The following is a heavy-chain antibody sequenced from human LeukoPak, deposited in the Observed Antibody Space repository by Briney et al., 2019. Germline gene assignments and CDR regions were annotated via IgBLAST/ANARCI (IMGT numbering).Heavy chain of an antibody. CDR1: GLTFSAYG. CDR2: IWSDGTNR. CDR3: ASAAGAFDN. D-gene: IGHD6-13*01. J-gene: IGHJ3*02. V-gene: IGHV3-33*01. Sequence: GGSLRLSCAASGLTFSAYGMHWVRQAPGKGLEWVAVIWSDGTNRYYADSVRGRFTISRENSKNTLYLQMNSLIIEDTAVYYCASAAGAFDNWGQGTMITVSS.